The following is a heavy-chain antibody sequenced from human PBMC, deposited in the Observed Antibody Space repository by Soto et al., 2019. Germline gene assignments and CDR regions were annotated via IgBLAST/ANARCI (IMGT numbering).Heavy chain of an antibody. V-gene: IGHV1-58*01. J-gene: IGHJ4*02. D-gene: IGHD3-22*01. Sequence: ASVKVSCKASGFTFTSSAVQWVRQARGQRLEWIGWIVVGSGNTNYAQKFQERVTITRDMSTSTAYMELSSLRSEDTAVYYCAAVRHYYYSSGYFPAYFDYWGQGTLVTVSS. CDR2: IVVGSGNT. CDR3: AAVRHYYYSSGYFPAYFDY. CDR1: GFTFTSSA.